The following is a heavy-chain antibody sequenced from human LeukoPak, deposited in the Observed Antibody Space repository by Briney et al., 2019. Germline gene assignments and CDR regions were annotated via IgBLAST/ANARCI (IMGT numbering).Heavy chain of an antibody. Sequence: SVKVSCKASGGTFSSYAISWVRQAPGQGLEWMGRIIPIFGTANYAQKFQGRVTITTDESTSTAYMELSSLRSEDTAVYYCASPQNGYNYGYYWGQGTLVTVSS. CDR3: ASPQNGYNYGYY. CDR2: IIPIFGTA. V-gene: IGHV1-69*05. CDR1: GGTFSSYA. D-gene: IGHD5-18*01. J-gene: IGHJ4*02.